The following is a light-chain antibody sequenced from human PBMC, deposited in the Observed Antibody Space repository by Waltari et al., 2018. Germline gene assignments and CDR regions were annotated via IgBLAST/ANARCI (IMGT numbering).Light chain of an antibody. CDR1: RSVVGSFNF. J-gene: IGLJ1*01. CDR2: EVS. CDR3: CSYAGSSTFLYV. Sequence: QSARTQPASVSGSPGQSIPIPCPGTRSVVGSFNFVPWSQQHPGKAPKLMIYEVSKRPSGVSNRFSGSKSGNTASLTISGLQAEDEADYYCCSYAGSSTFLYVFGTGTKVTVL. V-gene: IGLV2-23*02.